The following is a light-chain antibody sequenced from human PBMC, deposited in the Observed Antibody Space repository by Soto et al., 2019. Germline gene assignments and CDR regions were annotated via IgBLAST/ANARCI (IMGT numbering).Light chain of an antibody. J-gene: IGKJ1*01. CDR3: QQLNNYPRT. V-gene: IGKV1-5*03. CDR2: KAS. CDR1: QTISSW. Sequence: DIQTTQSPSTLSGSVGDRVTITCRASQTISSWLAWYQQKPGKAPKLLIYKASSLESGVPSRFSGSGSGTEFTLTISSLQPEDFATYYCQQLNNYPRTFGQGTKVDI.